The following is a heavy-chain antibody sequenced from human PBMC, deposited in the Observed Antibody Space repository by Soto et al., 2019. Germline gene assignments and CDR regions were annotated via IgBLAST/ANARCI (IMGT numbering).Heavy chain of an antibody. D-gene: IGHD3-16*02. V-gene: IGHV4-30-4*01. Sequence: QVQLQESGPGLVKPSQTLSLTCTVSGGSISSGDYYWSWIRQPPGKGLEWIGYIYYSGSTYYNPSLNSRVTISVDMSKSQFSLKLSSVTAADTAVYYCAREYYDYVWGSYRYSWGQGTLVTVSS. J-gene: IGHJ4*02. CDR2: IYYSGST. CDR3: AREYYDYVWGSYRYS. CDR1: GGSISSGDYY.